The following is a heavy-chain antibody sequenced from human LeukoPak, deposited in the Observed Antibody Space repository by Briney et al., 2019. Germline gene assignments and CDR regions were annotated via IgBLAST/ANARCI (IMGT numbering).Heavy chain of an antibody. CDR3: ASNSDGSRYYDFWSGYYTLDY. D-gene: IGHD3-3*01. V-gene: IGHV1-18*01. CDR1: GYTFTTYY. Sequence: ASVKVSCKASGYTFTTYYMHWVRQAPGQGLEWMGWISAYNGNTNYAQKLQGRVTMTTDTSTSTAYMELSSLRSEDTAVYYCASNSDGSRYYDFWSGYYTLDYWGQGTLVTVSS. J-gene: IGHJ4*02. CDR2: ISAYNGNT.